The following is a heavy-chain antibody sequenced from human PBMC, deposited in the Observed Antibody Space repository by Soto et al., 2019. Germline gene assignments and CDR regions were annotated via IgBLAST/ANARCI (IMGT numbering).Heavy chain of an antibody. J-gene: IGHJ3*02. Sequence: GGSLRLSCAASGFTFSSYAMSWVRQAPGKGLEWVSAISGSGGSTYYADSVKGRFTISRDNSKNTLYLQMNSLRAEDTAVYYCAKTTLYSNYVLGAFDIWGQGTMVTVSS. D-gene: IGHD4-4*01. V-gene: IGHV3-23*01. CDR3: AKTTLYSNYVLGAFDI. CDR1: GFTFSSYA. CDR2: ISGSGGST.